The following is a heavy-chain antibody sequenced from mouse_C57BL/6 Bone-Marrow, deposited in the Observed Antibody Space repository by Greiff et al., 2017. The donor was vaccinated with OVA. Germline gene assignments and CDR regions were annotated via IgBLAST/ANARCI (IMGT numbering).Heavy chain of an antibody. CDR2: ISSGGSDT. Sequence: EVKVVESGGDLVKPGGSLKLSCAASGFTFSSYGMSWVRQTPDKRLEWVATISSGGSDTYYPDSVKGRFTISRDNAKNTLYLQMSSLKAEDTAMYYCARRAAYWGQGTLVTVSA. CDR1: GFTFSSYG. V-gene: IGHV5-6*02. CDR3: ARRAAY. J-gene: IGHJ3*01.